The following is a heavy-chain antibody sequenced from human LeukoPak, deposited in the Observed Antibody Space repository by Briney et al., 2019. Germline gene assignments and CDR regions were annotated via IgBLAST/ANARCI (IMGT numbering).Heavy chain of an antibody. CDR1: GFTFNRYG. CDR3: TRDFGSIVVVTAIVD. CDR2: ISDSGDNT. J-gene: IGHJ4*02. Sequence: GGSLRLSCAASGFTFNRYGMSWVRQAPGMELEWVSSISDSGDNTFYAASVKGRFTISRDNAKNSLYLQMNSLRAEDTAIYYCTRDFGSIVVVTAIVDWGQGTLVTVSS. D-gene: IGHD2-21*02. V-gene: IGHV3-23*01.